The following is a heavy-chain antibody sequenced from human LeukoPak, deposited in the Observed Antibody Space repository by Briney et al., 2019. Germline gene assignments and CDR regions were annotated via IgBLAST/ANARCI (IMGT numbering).Heavy chain of an antibody. Sequence: ASVKVSCKASGYTFTSYGISWVRQAPGQGLEWMGWISAYNGNTNHAQKLQGRVTMTTDTSTSTAYMELRSLRSDDTAVYYCASGTYYYDSSGYYPMDVWGKGTTVTVSS. CDR3: ASGTYYYDSSGYYPMDV. CDR1: GYTFTSYG. CDR2: ISAYNGNT. V-gene: IGHV1-18*01. J-gene: IGHJ6*03. D-gene: IGHD3-22*01.